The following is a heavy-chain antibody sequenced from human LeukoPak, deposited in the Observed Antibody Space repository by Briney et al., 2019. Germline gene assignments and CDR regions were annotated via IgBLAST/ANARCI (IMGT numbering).Heavy chain of an antibody. Sequence: SETLSLTCAVYGGSFSGYYWSWIRQPPGKGLEWIGEINHSGSTNYNPSLKSRVTISVDTSKNQFSLKLSSVTAADTAVYYCARGLNYYDSSGYYYWGQGTLVTVSS. CDR1: GGSFSGYY. V-gene: IGHV4-34*01. J-gene: IGHJ4*02. CDR2: INHSGST. CDR3: ARGLNYYDSSGYYY. D-gene: IGHD3-22*01.